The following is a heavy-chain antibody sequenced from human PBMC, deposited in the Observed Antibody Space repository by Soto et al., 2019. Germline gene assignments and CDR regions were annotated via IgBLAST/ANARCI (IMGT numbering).Heavy chain of an antibody. J-gene: IGHJ4*02. CDR2: ISGRGGST. Sequence: VQLLESGGGLEQPGGSLRLSCVGSVHTFHNYAMTWVRQAPGEGLEWVSGISGRGGSTSYADSVRGRFTISRDDSKNTLYLQRNSLRAEDTAVYYCAKVSRGIGVVPAALNWGQGTLVTVSS. D-gene: IGHD2-2*01. CDR1: VHTFHNYA. CDR3: AKVSRGIGVVPAALN. V-gene: IGHV3-23*01.